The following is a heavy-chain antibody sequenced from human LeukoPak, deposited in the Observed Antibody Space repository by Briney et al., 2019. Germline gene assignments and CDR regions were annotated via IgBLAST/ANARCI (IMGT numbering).Heavy chain of an antibody. CDR1: RFTFSSYA. D-gene: IGHD6-13*01. CDR2: ISGSGDIT. CDR3: AKGSSSSWFRAPFDI. J-gene: IGHJ3*02. Sequence: GGSLRLSCAASRFTFSSYAMSWVRQAPGKGPEWVSGISGSGDITYDADSVKGRFTISRDNSKNTLYLQMNSLRAEDTALYYCAKGSSSSWFRAPFDIWGQGTMVTVSS. V-gene: IGHV3-23*01.